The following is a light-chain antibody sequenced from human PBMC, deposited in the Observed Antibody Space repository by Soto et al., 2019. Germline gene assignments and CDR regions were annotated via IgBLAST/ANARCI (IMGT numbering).Light chain of an antibody. CDR2: AAS. J-gene: IGKJ3*01. CDR3: QQANSYPFT. V-gene: IGKV1-12*01. Sequence: DIQMTQSPSYVSASIGDRVTITCRASQGIRSWLAWYQHKPGKAPKLLIYAASSLQSGVPSRFSGSGSGPDFPLTISSLQPEDFATYFCQQANSYPFTFGPGTKVAVK. CDR1: QGIRSW.